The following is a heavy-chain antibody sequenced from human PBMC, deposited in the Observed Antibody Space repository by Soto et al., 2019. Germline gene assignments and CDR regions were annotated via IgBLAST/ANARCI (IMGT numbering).Heavy chain of an antibody. J-gene: IGHJ4*02. Sequence: GGSLRLSCAASGFTFSSYDMHWVRQATGKGLEWVSAIGTAGDTYYPGSVKGRFTISRENAKNSLYLQMNSLRAGDTAVYYCARVEYYYDSSGYYYRYWGQGTLVT. CDR1: GFTFSSYD. CDR3: ARVEYYYDSSGYYYRY. V-gene: IGHV3-13*01. CDR2: IGTAGDT. D-gene: IGHD3-22*01.